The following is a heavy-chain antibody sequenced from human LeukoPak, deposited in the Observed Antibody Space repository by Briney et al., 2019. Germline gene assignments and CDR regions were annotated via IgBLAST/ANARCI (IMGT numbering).Heavy chain of an antibody. CDR1: GFAFSSST. D-gene: IGHD4-23*01. Sequence: GGSLRLSCAASGFAFSSSTMNWVRQAPGKGLEWVSTIRGSGGTTYYADSVKGRFTISRDNSKNTLYPQMNSLRAEDTAVYYCARDARDGYGGNPFDYWGQGTLVTVSS. J-gene: IGHJ4*02. CDR2: IRGSGGTT. CDR3: ARDARDGYGGNPFDY. V-gene: IGHV3-23*01.